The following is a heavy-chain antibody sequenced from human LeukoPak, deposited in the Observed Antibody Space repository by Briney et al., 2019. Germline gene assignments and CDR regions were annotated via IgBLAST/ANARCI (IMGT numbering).Heavy chain of an antibody. D-gene: IGHD1-26*01. Sequence: GGSLRLSCAASGFTFSSYWMSWVRQAPGKGLEWVANIKQDGSEENFVDSVKGRFTISRDNAKKSPYLQMNSLRAEDTAVYYCARGSSAGASLRHDYWGQGTLVTVSS. V-gene: IGHV3-7*01. CDR3: ARGSSAGASLRHDY. CDR1: GFTFSSYW. CDR2: IKQDGSEE. J-gene: IGHJ4*02.